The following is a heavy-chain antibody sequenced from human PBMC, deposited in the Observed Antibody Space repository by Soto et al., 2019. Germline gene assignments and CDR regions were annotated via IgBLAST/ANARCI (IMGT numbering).Heavy chain of an antibody. V-gene: IGHV4-59*12. Sequence: PAETLSLTCTVSCSSISRYYWSWIRQPPGKGLEWIGYIYYSGSTNYNPSLKSRVTISVDTSKNQFSLKVRSVTAADTAVYYCARETYGDYVGYFDPWGQGIQVTVSS. CDR2: IYYSGST. CDR3: ARETYGDYVGYFDP. D-gene: IGHD4-17*01. CDR1: CSSISRYY. J-gene: IGHJ5*02.